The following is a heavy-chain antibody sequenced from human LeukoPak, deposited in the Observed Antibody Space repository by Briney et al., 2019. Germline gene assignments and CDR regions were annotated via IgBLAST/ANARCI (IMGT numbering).Heavy chain of an antibody. CDR2: IHYSGSI. V-gene: IGHV4-59*01. J-gene: IGHJ4*02. D-gene: IGHD6-19*01. CDR1: GGSFSSYY. CDR3: ARVPYRSGWYSDH. Sequence: SETLSLTCTVSGGSFSSYYWNWIRQPPGKGLEWIGFIHYSGSINYNPSLKSRVTISADTSKNQFSLKLSAVTAADTAVYFCARVPYRSGWYSDHWGQGTLVTVSS.